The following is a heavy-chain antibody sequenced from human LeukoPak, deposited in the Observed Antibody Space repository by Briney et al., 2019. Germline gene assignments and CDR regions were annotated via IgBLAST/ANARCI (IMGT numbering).Heavy chain of an antibody. J-gene: IGHJ3*02. D-gene: IGHD4-11*01. V-gene: IGHV4-61*02. Sequence: SETLSLTCTVSGGSISSGSYYWSWIRQPAGKGLEWIGRMYTSGCTNYNPSLKSRVTISVDTSKNQFSLKLSSVTAADTAVYYCARDDYSNYDAFDIWGQGTMVTVSS. CDR1: GGSISSGSYY. CDR3: ARDDYSNYDAFDI. CDR2: MYTSGCT.